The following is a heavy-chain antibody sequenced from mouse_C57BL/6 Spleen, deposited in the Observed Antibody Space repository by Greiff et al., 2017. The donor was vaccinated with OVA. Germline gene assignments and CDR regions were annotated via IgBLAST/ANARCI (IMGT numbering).Heavy chain of an antibody. D-gene: IGHD4-1*01. J-gene: IGHJ2*01. CDR3: ARWVTGNFDY. CDR2: IDPSDSYT. CDR1: GYTFTSYW. Sequence: VQLQQPGAELVMPGASVKLSCKASGYTFTSYWMHWVKQRPGQGLEWIGEIDPSDSYTNYNQKFKGKSTLTVDKSSSTAYMQLSSLTSEDSAVYYCARWVTGNFDYWGQGTTLTVSS. V-gene: IGHV1-69*01.